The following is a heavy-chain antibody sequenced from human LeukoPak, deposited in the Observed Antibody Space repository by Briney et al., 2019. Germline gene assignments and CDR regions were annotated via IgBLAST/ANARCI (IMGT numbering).Heavy chain of an antibody. CDR3: ARQSSDYYYYYIDV. J-gene: IGHJ6*03. V-gene: IGHV4-39*01. Sequence: SETLSLTCTVSGGSISSSHYYWGWIRQPPGKGLEWIGSIYYSGTTYYNPSLESRVTISDDTSKNRFSLMLTPVTAADTAVYYCARQSSDYYYYYIDVWGEGTTVIVSS. CDR2: IYYSGTT. CDR1: GGSISSSHYY.